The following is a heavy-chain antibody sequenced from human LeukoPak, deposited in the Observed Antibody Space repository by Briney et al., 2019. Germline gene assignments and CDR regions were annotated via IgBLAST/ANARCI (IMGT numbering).Heavy chain of an antibody. V-gene: IGHV1-2*02. Sequence: SLKVSCTASGYTFTGYYMHWVRQAPAQGLEWMGWIKPNSGGTNYAQKFQGRVTMTRDTSISTAYMELSRLRSDDTAVYYCARDGSPGGMDVWGQGTTVTVSS. CDR3: ARDGSPGGMDV. D-gene: IGHD5-12*01. CDR1: GYTFTGYY. J-gene: IGHJ6*02. CDR2: IKPNSGGT.